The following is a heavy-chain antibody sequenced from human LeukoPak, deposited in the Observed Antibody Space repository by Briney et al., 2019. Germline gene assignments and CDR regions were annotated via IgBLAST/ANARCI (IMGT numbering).Heavy chain of an antibody. CDR2: ISSSSSYT. Sequence: GGSLRLSCAASGFTFSSFSMNWVRQAPGKGLEWVSSISSSSSYTYYADSVKGRFTVPRDNAKNSLYLQMNSLRAEYTAVYYCARASSGWAVDLYYFDNWGQGTLVAVSS. CDR3: ARASSGWAVDLYYFDN. J-gene: IGHJ4*02. V-gene: IGHV3-21*01. D-gene: IGHD6-19*01. CDR1: GFTFSSFS.